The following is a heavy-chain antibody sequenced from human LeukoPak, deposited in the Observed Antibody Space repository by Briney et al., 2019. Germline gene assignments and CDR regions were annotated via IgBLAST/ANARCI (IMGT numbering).Heavy chain of an antibody. CDR2: IRYDGSNK. V-gene: IGHV3-30*02. Sequence: GGSLRLSCAASGFTFSSYGMHWVRQAPGKGLEWVAFIRYDGSNKYYADSVKGRFTISRDNSKNTLYLQMNSLRAEDTAVYYCAREVVVPAAKYFDYWGQGTLVTVSS. J-gene: IGHJ4*02. D-gene: IGHD2-2*01. CDR1: GFTFSSYG. CDR3: AREVVVPAAKYFDY.